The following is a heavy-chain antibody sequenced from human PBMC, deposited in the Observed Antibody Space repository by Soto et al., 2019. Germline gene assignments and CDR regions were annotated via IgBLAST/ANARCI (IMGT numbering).Heavy chain of an antibody. Sequence: PGGSLRLSCAASGFTFSSYSMNWVRQAPGKGLEWVSSISSSSSYIYYADSVKGRFTISRDNAKNSLYLQMNSLRAEDTAVYYCARDYYGSGSYYGYYYYGMDVWGQGTTVTVSS. D-gene: IGHD3-10*01. CDR2: ISSSSSYI. CDR3: ARDYYGSGSYYGYYYYGMDV. J-gene: IGHJ6*02. CDR1: GFTFSSYS. V-gene: IGHV3-21*01.